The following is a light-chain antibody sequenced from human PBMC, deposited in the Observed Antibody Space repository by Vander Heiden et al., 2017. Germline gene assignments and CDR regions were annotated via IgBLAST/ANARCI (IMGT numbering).Light chain of an antibody. Sequence: EFVWTQSPATLPLSPGATATLACRARQRASNSLAWYHQNTGQDSRLLLYYAATRANSVPARCSGSGSGADFTLPISSLEPEDVAVYYCRQRGNWRELTFGGGTKVEIK. CDR3: RQRGNWRELT. CDR2: YAA. V-gene: IGKV3-11*01. J-gene: IGKJ4*01. CDR1: QRASNS.